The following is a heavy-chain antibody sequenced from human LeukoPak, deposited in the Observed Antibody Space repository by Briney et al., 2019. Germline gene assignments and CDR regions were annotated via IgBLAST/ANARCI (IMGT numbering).Heavy chain of an antibody. Sequence: QPGGSLRLSCAASGFTFSNYHMNWVRQASGKGLEWVGRIRSKANSYATAYAASVKGRFTISRDDSKNTAYLQMNSLKTEDTAVYCCTSPTTGTGLYYYYMDVWGKGTTVTVSS. CDR1: GFTFSNYH. D-gene: IGHD4-17*01. CDR3: TSPTTGTGLYYYYMDV. CDR2: IRSKANSYAT. J-gene: IGHJ6*03. V-gene: IGHV3-73*01.